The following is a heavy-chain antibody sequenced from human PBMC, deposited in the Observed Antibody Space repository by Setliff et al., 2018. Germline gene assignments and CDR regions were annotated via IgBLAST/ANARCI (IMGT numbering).Heavy chain of an antibody. CDR2: IYTSWST. CDR1: DDSISSRRYY. V-gene: IGHV4-61*09. Sequence: SEPLSLTCTVSDDSISSRRYYWGWFRQPAGKELEWIGQIYTSWSTNYNPSLKSRVTISLDTSKNQFSLSLTSVTAADTAVYYCARMSGFQYIDVWGKGTTVTVSS. D-gene: IGHD3-3*01. J-gene: IGHJ6*03. CDR3: ARMSGFQYIDV.